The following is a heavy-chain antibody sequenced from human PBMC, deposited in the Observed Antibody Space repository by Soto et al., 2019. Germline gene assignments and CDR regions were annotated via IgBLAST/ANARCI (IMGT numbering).Heavy chain of an antibody. CDR2: INWNGGSK. CDR3: AKSGLLLRFLDWPLEH. V-gene: IGHV3-20*04. CDR1: GFTFDEYA. Sequence: GGSLRLSCAASGFTFDEYALTWVRQAPGKGLEWVAGINWNGGSKGYADSVKGRFTISRDNAKSSLYLQMNSLRAEDTAVYYCAKSGLLLRFLDWPLEHWGQGTLVTVSS. D-gene: IGHD3-9*01. J-gene: IGHJ4*02.